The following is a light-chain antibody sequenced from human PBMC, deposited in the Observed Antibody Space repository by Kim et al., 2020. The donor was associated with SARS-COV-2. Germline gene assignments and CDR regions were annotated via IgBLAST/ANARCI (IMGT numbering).Light chain of an antibody. CDR2: DTS. J-gene: IGLJ2*01. Sequence: QAVVTQESSLTVSPGGTVTLTCGATTGAVTSSLWPYWYQQKPGQAPRTLIYDTSNKLSWTTARFSGSLLGGKAALTLSGAQPEDEADYYCSLSYTGVVIFGGGTQLTVL. CDR1: TGAVTSSLW. V-gene: IGLV7-46*01. CDR3: SLSYTGVVI.